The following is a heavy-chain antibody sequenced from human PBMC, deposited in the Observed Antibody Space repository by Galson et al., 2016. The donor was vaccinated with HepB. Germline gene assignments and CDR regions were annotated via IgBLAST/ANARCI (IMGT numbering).Heavy chain of an antibody. CDR3: ARDLSFGGGSTWYDVMDV. V-gene: IGHV3-7*05. CDR1: GFTFSTYW. CDR2: INQGGSEE. Sequence: SLRLSCAASGFTFSTYWMTWVRQAPGKGLEWVANINQGGSEENYVDSMKGRFTISRDNAKNSRFLQINSLRAEDAAVYYCARDLSFGGGSTWYDVMDVWGQGTTVTVS. J-gene: IGHJ6*02. D-gene: IGHD3-10*01.